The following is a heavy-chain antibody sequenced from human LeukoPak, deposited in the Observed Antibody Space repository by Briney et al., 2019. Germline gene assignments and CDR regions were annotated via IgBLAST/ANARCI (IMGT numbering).Heavy chain of an antibody. CDR1: GFTFDDYG. Sequence: GGSLRLSCVASGFTFDDYGMSWVRQAPGKGPEWVSGINWNGGSTGYADSVKGRFTISRDNAKNSLYLQMNSLRVGDTALYYCVRVGDGYSFGGQGTLVIVSA. J-gene: IGHJ4*02. CDR2: INWNGGST. D-gene: IGHD5-24*01. V-gene: IGHV3-20*04. CDR3: VRVGDGYSF.